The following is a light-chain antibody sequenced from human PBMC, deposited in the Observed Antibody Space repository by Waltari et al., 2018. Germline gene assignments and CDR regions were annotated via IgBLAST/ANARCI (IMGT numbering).Light chain of an antibody. J-gene: IGKJ3*01. CDR1: QSVSSN. CDR2: GAS. Sequence: EIVMTQSPATLSVSPGERATLSCSASQSVSSNLAWYQKKPGQAPRLLIYGASTRATGIPARFSGSGSGTEFTLTISSMQSEDVAVYYCQQYNNWPLFGPGTKVDIK. V-gene: IGKV3-15*01. CDR3: QQYNNWPL.